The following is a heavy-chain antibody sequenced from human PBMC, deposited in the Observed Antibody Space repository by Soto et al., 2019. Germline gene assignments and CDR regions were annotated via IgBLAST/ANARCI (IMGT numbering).Heavy chain of an antibody. CDR2: INAGNGNT. J-gene: IGHJ6*02. CDR3: ARDGEGESSPLYYYYGMDV. CDR1: GYTFTSYA. D-gene: IGHD6-13*01. Sequence: ASVKVSCKASGYTFTSYAMHWVRQAPGQRLEWMGWINAGNGNTKYSQKFQGRVTITRDTSASTAYMELSSLRSEDTAVYYCARDGEGESSPLYYYYGMDVWGQGTTVTVSS. V-gene: IGHV1-3*01.